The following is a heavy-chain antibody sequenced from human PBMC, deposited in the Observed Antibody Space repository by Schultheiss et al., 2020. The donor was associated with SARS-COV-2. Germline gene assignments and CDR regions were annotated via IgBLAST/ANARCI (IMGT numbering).Heavy chain of an antibody. Sequence: SETLSLTCAVSGGSISSSNWWSWVRQPPGKGLEWIGYIYYSGSTYYNPSLKSRVTISVDTSKNQFSLKLSSVTAADTAVYYCARDKGSGSYGTDGMDVWGQGATVTVSS. J-gene: IGHJ6*02. CDR1: GGSISSSNW. D-gene: IGHD3-10*01. CDR3: ARDKGSGSYGTDGMDV. CDR2: IYYSGST. V-gene: IGHV4-4*02.